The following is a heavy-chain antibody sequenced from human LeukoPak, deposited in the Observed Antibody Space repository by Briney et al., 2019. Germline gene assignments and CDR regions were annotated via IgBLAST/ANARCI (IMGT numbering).Heavy chain of an antibody. V-gene: IGHV4-34*01. CDR2: INHSGST. CDR1: GGSFSGYY. J-gene: IGHJ4*02. Sequence: PSETLSLTCAVYGGSFSGYYWSWIRQPPGKGLEWIGEINHSGSTNYNPSLKSRVTISVDTSKNQCSLKLSSVTAADTAVYYCASRVAGALDYWGQGTLVTVSS. D-gene: IGHD6-19*01. CDR3: ASRVAGALDY.